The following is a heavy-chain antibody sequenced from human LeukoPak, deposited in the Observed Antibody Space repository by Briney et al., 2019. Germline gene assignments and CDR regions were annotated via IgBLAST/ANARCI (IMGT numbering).Heavy chain of an antibody. J-gene: IGHJ3*02. D-gene: IGHD4-23*01. CDR1: GNTFSSYF. CDR3: GRVTLYAFDS. CDR2: ISPSGGTT. Sequence: ASVEVSCKASGNTFSSYFIHWVRQAPGHGLEWMGIISPSGGTTSNAQVFQGRVTMTRDTSTSTVYMELSSLRSEDTAVYYCGRVTLYAFDSWGQGTMVTVSS. V-gene: IGHV1-46*01.